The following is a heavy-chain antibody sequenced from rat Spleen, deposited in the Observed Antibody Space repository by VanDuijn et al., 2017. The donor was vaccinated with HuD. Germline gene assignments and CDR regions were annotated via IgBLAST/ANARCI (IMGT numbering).Heavy chain of an antibody. CDR3: TRRDYDGTYYSVYVMDA. V-gene: IGHV5-31*01. D-gene: IGHD1-12*02. CDR2: ITNTGGST. J-gene: IGHJ4*01. CDR1: GSTFKNYW. Sequence: EVQLVESGGGPVQPGRSLKLSCVDSGSTFKNYWMTWIHQDPGKGLKWVASITNTGGSTYYPDSVKGRFTISRDNAKSTLYLQMNSLRSEDTATYYCTRRDYDGTYYSVYVMDAWGQGASVTVSS.